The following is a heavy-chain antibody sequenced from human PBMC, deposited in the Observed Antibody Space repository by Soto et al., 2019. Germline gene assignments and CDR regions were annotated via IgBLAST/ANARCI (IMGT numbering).Heavy chain of an antibody. D-gene: IGHD1-7*01. CDR1: GFTFSSHA. V-gene: IGHV3-30-3*02. J-gene: IGHJ4*02. Sequence: PGGSLRLSCAASGFTFSSHAMHWVRQAPGKGLEWVAIISYDGSTIFYGDSVKGRFTISRDNSKNTLYLQMTSLRADDTAVYYCAKDRRAGGNYGFYSDFWGQGALVTVSS. CDR3: AKDRRAGGNYGFYSDF. CDR2: ISYDGSTI.